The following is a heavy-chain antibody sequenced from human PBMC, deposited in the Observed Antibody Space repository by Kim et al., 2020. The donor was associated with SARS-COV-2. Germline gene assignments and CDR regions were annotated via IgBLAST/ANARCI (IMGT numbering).Heavy chain of an antibody. CDR1: GFTFSSYE. D-gene: IGHD2-21*02. V-gene: IGHV3-48*03. J-gene: IGHJ3*02. CDR2: ISSSGTTI. Sequence: GGSLRLSCAASGFTFSSYEINWVRQAPGKGLEWVSYISSSGTTIYYADSVKGRFTISRDNAKNSLYLQMNSLRAEDTAVYYCASRGVVVTAISDAFDIWGQGTMVTVSS. CDR3: ASRGVVVTAISDAFDI.